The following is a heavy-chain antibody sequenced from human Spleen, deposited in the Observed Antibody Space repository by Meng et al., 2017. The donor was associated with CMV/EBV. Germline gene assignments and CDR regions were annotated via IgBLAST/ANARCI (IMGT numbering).Heavy chain of an antibody. CDR1: GFTFSGYS. Sequence: GGSLKISCAASGFTFSGYSMNWVRQAPGKGLEWVSMISSSSRYIYYADSVKGRFTISRDNAENSLYLQMNNLRADDTAVYYCATRMGTGYTSDWGQGTLVTVSS. V-gene: IGHV3-21*01. D-gene: IGHD6-19*01. CDR3: ATRMGTGYTSD. J-gene: IGHJ4*02. CDR2: ISSSSRYI.